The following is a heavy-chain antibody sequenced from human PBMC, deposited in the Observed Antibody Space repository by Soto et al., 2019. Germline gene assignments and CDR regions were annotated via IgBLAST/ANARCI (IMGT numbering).Heavy chain of an antibody. D-gene: IGHD2-15*01. CDR3: ARGAYCSGGSCYRYYYYGMDV. V-gene: IGHV3-13*05. Sequence: PRLSCAASGFTFSSYDMHWVRQATGKGLEWVSAIGTAGDPYYPGSVKGRFTISRENAKNSLYLQMNSLRAGDTAVYYCARGAYCSGGSCYRYYYYGMDVWGQGTTVTVSS. CDR1: GFTFSSYD. J-gene: IGHJ6*02. CDR2: IGTAGDP.